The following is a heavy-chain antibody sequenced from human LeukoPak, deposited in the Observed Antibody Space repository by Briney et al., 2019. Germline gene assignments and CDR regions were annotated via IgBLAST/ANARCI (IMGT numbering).Heavy chain of an antibody. V-gene: IGHV3-30-3*01. D-gene: IGHD2-8*01. Sequence: GRSLRLSCVDSGFTFSAYAMHWVRQAPGKGLEWVAVMSNDGTNAYYADSVKGRFTISRDNSKNTLYLQMSSLSAEDTAVYYCARFPRRGVLPDGWSDPWGQEPLVTV. J-gene: IGHJ5*02. CDR3: ARFPRRGVLPDGWSDP. CDR2: MSNDGTNA. CDR1: GFTFSAYA.